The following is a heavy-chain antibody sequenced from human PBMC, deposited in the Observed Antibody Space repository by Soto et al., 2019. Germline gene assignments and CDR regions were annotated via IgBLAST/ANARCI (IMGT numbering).Heavy chain of an antibody. V-gene: IGHV4-31*03. Sequence: QVQLQESGPGLVKPSETLSLTCTVSGGSITRGGYYWSWIRQHPGKGLEWIGYIYNSGTTYYNPSLKSRVTISVDTSQDQFSLELTSVTAADTAVYYCARDPAPWCQGTLVTVSS. J-gene: IGHJ5*02. CDR2: IYNSGTT. CDR1: GGSITRGGYY. CDR3: ARDPAP.